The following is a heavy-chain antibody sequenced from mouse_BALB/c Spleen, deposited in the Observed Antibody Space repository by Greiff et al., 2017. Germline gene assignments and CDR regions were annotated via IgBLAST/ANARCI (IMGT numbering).Heavy chain of an antibody. CDR1: GYTFTSYW. CDR3: ARVGGNYYFDY. V-gene: IGHV1-7*01. D-gene: IGHD2-1*01. Sequence: VQLQQSGAELAKPGASVKMSCKASGYTFTSYWMHWVKQRPGQGLEWIGYINPSTGYTEYNQKFKDKATLTADKSSSTAYMQLSSLTSEDSAVYYCARVGGNYYFDYWGQGTTLTVSS. CDR2: INPSTGYT. J-gene: IGHJ2*01.